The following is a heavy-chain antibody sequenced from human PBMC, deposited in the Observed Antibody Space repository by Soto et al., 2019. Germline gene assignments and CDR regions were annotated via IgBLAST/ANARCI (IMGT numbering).Heavy chain of an antibody. J-gene: IGHJ4*02. CDR1: GGSISSGGYY. Sequence: SETLSLTCTVSGGSISSGGYYWSWIRQHPGKGLEWIGYIYYSGSTYYNPSLKSRVTISVDTSKNQFSLKLSSVTAADTAVYYCARSAKLYSSSFFFDYWGQGTLVTVSS. CDR3: ARSAKLYSSSFFFDY. V-gene: IGHV4-31*03. D-gene: IGHD6-6*01. CDR2: IYYSGST.